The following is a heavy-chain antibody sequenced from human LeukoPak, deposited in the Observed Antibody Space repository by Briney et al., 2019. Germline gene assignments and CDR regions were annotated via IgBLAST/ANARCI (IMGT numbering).Heavy chain of an antibody. J-gene: IGHJ4*02. CDR3: ASHRRFFDY. D-gene: IGHD3-3*01. CDR2: IKQDGSEK. CDR1: GFTVSSNY. Sequence: GGSLRLSCAASGFTVSSNYMSWVRQAPGKGLEWVANIKQDGSEKYYVDSVKGRFTISRDNAKNSLYLQMNSLRAEDTAVYYCASHRRFFDYWGQGTLVTVSS. V-gene: IGHV3-7*01.